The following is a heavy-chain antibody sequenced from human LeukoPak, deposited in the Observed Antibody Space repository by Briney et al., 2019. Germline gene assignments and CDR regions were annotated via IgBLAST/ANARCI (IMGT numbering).Heavy chain of an antibody. CDR2: ISSSGSTI. D-gene: IGHD5-18*01. V-gene: IGHV3-48*03. CDR1: GFTFSSYE. Sequence: PGGSLRLSCAASGFTFSSYEMNWVRQAPGKGLAWVSYISSSGSTIYYADSVKGRFTISRDNAKNSLYLQMNSLRAEETAVYYCARTAMVNFDYWGQGTLVTVSS. CDR3: ARTAMVNFDY. J-gene: IGHJ4*02.